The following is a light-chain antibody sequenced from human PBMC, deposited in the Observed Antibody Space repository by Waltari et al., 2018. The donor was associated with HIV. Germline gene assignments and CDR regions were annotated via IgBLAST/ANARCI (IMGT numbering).Light chain of an antibody. J-gene: IGLJ2*01. CDR3: SSYTDTTTLGVV. CDR1: GSDVGGYNY. CDR2: EVR. V-gene: IGLV2-14*01. Sequence: QSALTQPASVSGSPGQSLTISCTGTGSDVGGYNYVSWYQQRPGAAPKLLIYEVRNRPSGISNRFSGSKSGNTASLTISGLQAEDEADYYCSSYTDTTTLGVVFGGGTKLTVL.